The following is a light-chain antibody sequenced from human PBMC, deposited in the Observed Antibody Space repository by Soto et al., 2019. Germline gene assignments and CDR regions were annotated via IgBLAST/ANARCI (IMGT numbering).Light chain of an antibody. V-gene: IGLV1-47*01. J-gene: IGLJ3*02. CDR2: RNN. CDR3: AAWDDSLSGWV. Sequence: QSVLTQPPSASGTPGQRVTISCSGSSSNIGSNFVYWYQQFPGTAPKLLIYRNNQRPSGVPDRFSGSKSGTSASLAISGLPSEDEADYYCAAWDDSLSGWVFGEGTKLTVL. CDR1: SSNIGSNF.